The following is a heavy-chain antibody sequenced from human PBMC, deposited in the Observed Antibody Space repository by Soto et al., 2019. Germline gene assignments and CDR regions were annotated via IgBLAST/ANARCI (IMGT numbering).Heavy chain of an antibody. J-gene: IGHJ6*02. V-gene: IGHV3-74*01. CDR2: INSDGSST. CDR3: ARGADIYGYGEYYYYGMDV. D-gene: IGHD5-18*01. CDR1: GGSISSSSYY. Sequence: ETLSLTCTVSGGSISSSSYYWGWIRQPPGKGLVWVSRINSDGSSTSYADSVKGRFTISRDNSKNTVYPQMNSVGAEDTAVYYCARGADIYGYGEYYYYGMDVWGQGTTVTVSS.